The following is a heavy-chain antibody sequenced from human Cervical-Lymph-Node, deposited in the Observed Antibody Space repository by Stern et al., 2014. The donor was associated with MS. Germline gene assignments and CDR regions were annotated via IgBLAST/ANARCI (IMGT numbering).Heavy chain of an antibody. V-gene: IGHV1-46*01. D-gene: IGHD6-25*01. Sequence: QVQLLQPGAEVQNPGASVKISCKATGYISTTYSMHWVRQAPGQDLEWMGVINPGGTTSYAQKLQGRLSMTGDTSTNTVYMELSSLTSEDTAVYYCAGVRRNQNWSDTWGQGTLVAVSS. CDR3: AGVRRNQNWSDT. CDR2: INPGGTT. CDR1: GYISTTYS. J-gene: IGHJ5*02.